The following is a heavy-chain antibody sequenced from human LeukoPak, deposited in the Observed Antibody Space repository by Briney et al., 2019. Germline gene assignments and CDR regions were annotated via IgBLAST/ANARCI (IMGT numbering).Heavy chain of an antibody. V-gene: IGHV3-23*01. Sequence: GGSLRLSCAASGFTFSTYALTWVRQAPGKGLEGVSAISGSGGGTYYADSVKGRFTISRDNSKNTLYLQMNSLRADDTAVYYCAKRPQGSTGSWSYFDYWGQGTLVTVSS. D-gene: IGHD6-13*01. CDR1: GFTFSTYA. J-gene: IGHJ4*02. CDR2: ISGSGGGT. CDR3: AKRPQGSTGSWSYFDY.